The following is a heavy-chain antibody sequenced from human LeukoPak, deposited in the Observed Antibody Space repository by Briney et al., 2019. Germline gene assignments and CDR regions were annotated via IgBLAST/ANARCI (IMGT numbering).Heavy chain of an antibody. CDR2: IYYSGST. Sequence: SETLSLTCTVSGGSISSYYWSWIRQPPGKGLEWIGYIYYSGSTDYNPSLKSRVTMSVDTSKNQFSLKLSSVTAADTAVYYCARDRYYYDSSGYLFDYWGQGTLVTVSS. CDR1: GGSISSYY. D-gene: IGHD3-22*01. CDR3: ARDRYYYDSSGYLFDY. J-gene: IGHJ4*02. V-gene: IGHV4-59*12.